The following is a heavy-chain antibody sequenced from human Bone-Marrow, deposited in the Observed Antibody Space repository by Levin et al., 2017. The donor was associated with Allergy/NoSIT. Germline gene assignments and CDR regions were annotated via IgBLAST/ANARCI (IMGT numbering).Heavy chain of an antibody. D-gene: IGHD6-13*01. J-gene: IGHJ5*02. CDR3: ARGAAPGIVGWFDP. Sequence: SCTVSGGSIRSYYWIWIRQSPGKGLEWIGYINDRGSTTYNPSLKSRLTISVDTSKNQVSLRLTSVTAADTAVYYCARGAAPGIVGWFDPCGQGTLVTVSS. CDR2: INDRGST. V-gene: IGHV4-59*01. CDR1: GGSIRSYY.